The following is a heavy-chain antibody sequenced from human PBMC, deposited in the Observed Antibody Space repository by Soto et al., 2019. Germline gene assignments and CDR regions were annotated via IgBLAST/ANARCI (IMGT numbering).Heavy chain of an antibody. Sequence: DVQLLESGGGLVQPGGSLRLSCAASGFSFSSYAMVWVRQAPGKGLDWVSVISARGGSSYFADSVKGRFTISRDNSKNVLSLEMTSLRAEDTAIYFCAKGSIEYSASVDNWGQGTLVLVSS. J-gene: IGHJ4*02. CDR2: ISARGGSS. CDR1: GFSFSSYA. D-gene: IGHD4-4*01. CDR3: AKGSIEYSASVDN. V-gene: IGHV3-23*01.